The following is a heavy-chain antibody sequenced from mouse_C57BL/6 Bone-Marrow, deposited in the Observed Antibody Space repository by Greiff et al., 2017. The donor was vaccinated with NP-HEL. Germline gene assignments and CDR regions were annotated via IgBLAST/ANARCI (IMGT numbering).Heavy chain of an antibody. CDR1: GFSLTSYG. V-gene: IGHV2-6*03. CDR2: IWSDGST. Sequence: VQLQESGPGLVAPSQSLSITCTVSGFSLTSYGVHWVRQPPGKGLEWLVVIWSDGSTTYNSALKSRLSIRKDNSKSQVVLKMNSLQTDDTAMYYGASKYYGSRDAMDYWGQGTSVTVSS. D-gene: IGHD1-1*01. CDR3: ASKYYGSRDAMDY. J-gene: IGHJ4*01.